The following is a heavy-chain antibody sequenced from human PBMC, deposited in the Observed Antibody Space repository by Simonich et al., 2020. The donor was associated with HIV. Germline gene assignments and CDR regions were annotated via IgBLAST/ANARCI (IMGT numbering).Heavy chain of an antibody. J-gene: IGHJ4*02. CDR2: IRGRSGSK. CDR3: AKDRYYNFWSGYYDY. D-gene: IGHD3-3*01. CDR1: GFTFSSYA. Sequence: EVQLLASGGGLVQPGGSLRLSCAASGFTFSSYAMSWVRQSPGEGVGWVLGIRGRSGSKYYADSVKGRFTISRDNSKNTLYLQMNSLRAEDTAVYYCAKDRYYNFWSGYYDYWGQGTLVTVSS. V-gene: IGHV3-23*01.